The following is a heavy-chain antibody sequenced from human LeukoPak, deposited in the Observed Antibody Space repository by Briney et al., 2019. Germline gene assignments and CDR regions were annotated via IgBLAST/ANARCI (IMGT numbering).Heavy chain of an antibody. CDR3: ARDKGELTGIDY. Sequence: SQTLSLTCAFSGDSVSSNSAAWSWIRQYPWRGLEWLGRTYYRSKWYNDYAVSVKSRITINTDTSKNQFSLHLNSVTPEATAVYYCARDKGELTGIDYWGQGTLVTVSS. V-gene: IGHV6-1*01. CDR1: GDSVSSNSAA. J-gene: IGHJ4*02. CDR2: TYYRSKWYN. D-gene: IGHD1-26*01.